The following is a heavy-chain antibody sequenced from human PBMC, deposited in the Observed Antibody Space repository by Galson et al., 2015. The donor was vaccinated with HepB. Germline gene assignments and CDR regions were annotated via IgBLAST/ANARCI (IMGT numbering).Heavy chain of an antibody. CDR3: ARTRGSYSKVREGPEDNWFDP. J-gene: IGHJ5*02. CDR1: GYSFTSYW. D-gene: IGHD1-26*01. CDR2: IYPGDSDT. Sequence: QSGAEVKKPGESLRISCKGSGYSFTSYWIGWVRQMPGKGLEWMGIIYPGDSDTRYSPSFQGQVTISADKSISTAYLQWSSLKASDTAMYYCARTRGSYSKVREGPEDNWFDPWGQGTLVTVSS. V-gene: IGHV5-51*01.